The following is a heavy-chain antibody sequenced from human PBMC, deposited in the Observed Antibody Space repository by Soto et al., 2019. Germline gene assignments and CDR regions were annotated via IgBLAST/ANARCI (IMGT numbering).Heavy chain of an antibody. CDR1: GFTFSSYS. D-gene: IGHD3-22*01. CDR2: ISSRSAYI. J-gene: IGHJ4*02. CDR3: ARVIGYYDGSGYPDY. Sequence: GGSLRLSCAASGFTFSSYSMNWVRQAPGKGLEWVSSISSRSAYIYYADSVKGRFSISRDNAKNSLFLQMNSLRAEDTAVYYCARVIGYYDGSGYPDYWGQGTLVTVS. V-gene: IGHV3-21*01.